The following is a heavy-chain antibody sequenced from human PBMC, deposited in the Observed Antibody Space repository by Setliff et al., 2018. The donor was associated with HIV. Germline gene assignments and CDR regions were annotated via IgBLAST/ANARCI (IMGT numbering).Heavy chain of an antibody. CDR1: GGSMRSSGYS. CDR2: IYYNGNA. J-gene: IGHJ6*02. Sequence: SETLSLTCAVSGGSMRSSGYSWTWIRQAPGKGLEWVGYIYYNGNAYYNPSLKSRVTISVDRPKNQFSLKLSSVTAADTAVYYCARRGDFFYYAMDVWGQGTTVTVS. V-gene: IGHV4-30-2*01. CDR3: ARRGDFFYYAMDV.